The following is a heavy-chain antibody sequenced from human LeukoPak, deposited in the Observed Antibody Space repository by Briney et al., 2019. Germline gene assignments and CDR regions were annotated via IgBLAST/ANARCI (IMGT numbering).Heavy chain of an antibody. Sequence: ASVKVSCKASGYTFTGYYMHWVRQAPGQGLEWMGWINPNSGGTNYAQKFQGRVTMTRDTSISTAYMELSRLRSDDTAVYYCARSHNRGYYSYYMDVWGKGTTVTVSS. CDR1: GYTFTGYY. D-gene: IGHD1-14*01. J-gene: IGHJ6*03. CDR3: ARSHNRGYYSYYMDV. V-gene: IGHV1-2*02. CDR2: INPNSGGT.